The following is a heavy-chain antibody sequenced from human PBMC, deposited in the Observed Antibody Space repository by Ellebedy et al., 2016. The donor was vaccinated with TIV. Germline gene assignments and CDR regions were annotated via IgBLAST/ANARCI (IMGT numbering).Heavy chain of an antibody. J-gene: IGHJ4*02. V-gene: IGHV1-18*04. CDR3: ARGGWWGRLGESFLDY. D-gene: IGHD3-16*01. CDR1: GFAFTSYG. CDR2: ISAYNGKT. Sequence: AASVKVSCKASGFAFTSYGFSWVRQAPGQGLEWMGWISAYNGKTNYAQKFQGRVTMTTETSTSTVYMELRTLRSDDTAVYFCARGGWWGRLGESFLDYWGQGTLVTVSS.